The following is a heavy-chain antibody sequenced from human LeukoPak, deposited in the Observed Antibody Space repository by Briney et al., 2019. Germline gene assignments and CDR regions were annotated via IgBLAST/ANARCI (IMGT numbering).Heavy chain of an antibody. Sequence: ASVKVSCKVSGYTLTELSMHWVRQAPGKGLEWMGWISAYNGNTNYAQKLQGRVTMTTDTSTSTAYMELRSLRSDDTAVCYCASGYCSSTSCYPDYWGQGTLVTVSS. CDR3: ASGYCSSTSCYPDY. CDR2: ISAYNGNT. J-gene: IGHJ4*02. D-gene: IGHD2-2*01. CDR1: GYTLTELS. V-gene: IGHV1-18*01.